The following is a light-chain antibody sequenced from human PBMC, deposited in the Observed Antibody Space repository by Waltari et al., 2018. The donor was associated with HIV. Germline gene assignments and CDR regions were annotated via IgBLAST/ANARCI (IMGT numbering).Light chain of an antibody. V-gene: IGLV3-1*01. CDR1: TLGDHH. CDR2: QDS. Sequence: SSELTLPPSVSVSPAQTASITCSGPTLGDHHACWYQQKPGQSPVMVIYQDSKRPSGIPERFSGSNSGNTATLTISGTQAMDEADYYCQAWDSSTDVVFGGGTKLTVL. CDR3: QAWDSSTDVV. J-gene: IGLJ2*01.